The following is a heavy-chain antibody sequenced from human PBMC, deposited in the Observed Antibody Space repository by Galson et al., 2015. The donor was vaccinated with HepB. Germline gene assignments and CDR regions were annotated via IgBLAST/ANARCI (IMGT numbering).Heavy chain of an antibody. Sequence: SVKVSCKASGGTFSNYAIIWARQAPGQGLEWMGAIIPIFGTTNYARKFQGRVTITADESTSTAYMELSSLTSDDTAVYYCARSYYYDSRGSLYYYGMDVWGQGTTVTVSS. CDR1: GGTFSNYA. D-gene: IGHD3-22*01. CDR3: ARSYYYDSRGSLYYYGMDV. J-gene: IGHJ6*02. CDR2: IIPIFGTT. V-gene: IGHV1-69*13.